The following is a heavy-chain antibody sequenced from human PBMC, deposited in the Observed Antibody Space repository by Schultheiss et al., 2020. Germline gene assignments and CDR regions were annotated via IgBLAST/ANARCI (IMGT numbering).Heavy chain of an antibody. V-gene: IGHV3-73*01. J-gene: IGHJ5*02. CDR1: GFTFSGSA. CDR2: IRSKANSYAT. D-gene: IGHD1-26*01. Sequence: GESLKISCAASGFTFSGSAMHWVRQASGKGLEWVGRIRSKANSYATAYAASVKGRFTISRDDSKNTAYLQMNSLKTEDTAVYYCTVTELPWGQGTLVTVSS. CDR3: TVTELP.